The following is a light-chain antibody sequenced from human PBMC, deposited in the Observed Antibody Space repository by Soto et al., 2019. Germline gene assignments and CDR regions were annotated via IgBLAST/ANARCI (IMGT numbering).Light chain of an antibody. CDR1: QSVLYSPNNKNY. CDR2: WTS. Sequence: DIVMTQSPDSLAVSLGERATINCKSSQSVLYSPNNKNYLAWYQQKPGQPPKLLIYWTSTRGSGVPDRFTGSGSVTDFTLTISSLRAEDVAVYYCQQYYSTPYTFGQGTKLEIK. CDR3: QQYYSTPYT. V-gene: IGKV4-1*01. J-gene: IGKJ2*01.